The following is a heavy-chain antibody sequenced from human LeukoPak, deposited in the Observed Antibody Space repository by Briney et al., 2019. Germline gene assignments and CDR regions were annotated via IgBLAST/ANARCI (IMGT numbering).Heavy chain of an antibody. CDR2: IYYRGST. CDR3: ARHSALLNITIFGVVIMDYFDY. V-gene: IGHV4-39*01. D-gene: IGHD3-3*01. Sequence: PSETLSLTCTVSGGSISSSSYYWGGIRQPPGEGLECIGSIYYRGSTYYNPSLKSRVTISVDTSKNQFSLKLSSVTAADTAVYYCARHSALLNITIFGVVIMDYFDYWGQGTLVTVSS. J-gene: IGHJ4*02. CDR1: GGSISSSSYY.